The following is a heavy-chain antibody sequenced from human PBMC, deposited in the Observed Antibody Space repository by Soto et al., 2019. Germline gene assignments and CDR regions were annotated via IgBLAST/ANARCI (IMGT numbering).Heavy chain of an antibody. CDR3: ASGITGTTSVY. CDR1: GFTFSSYG. CDR2: ISYDGSNK. D-gene: IGHD1-7*01. Sequence: GGSLRLSCAASGFTFSSYGMHWVRQAPGKGLEWVAVISYDGSNKYYADSVKGRFTISRDNSKNTLYLQMNSLRAEDTAVYYCASGITGTTSVYWGQGTLVT. J-gene: IGHJ4*02. V-gene: IGHV3-30*03.